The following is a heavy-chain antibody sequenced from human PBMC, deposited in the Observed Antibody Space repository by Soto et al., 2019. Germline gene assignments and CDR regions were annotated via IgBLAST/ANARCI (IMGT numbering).Heavy chain of an antibody. CDR1: GFTFTSSA. Sequence: QMQLVQSGPEVKKPGTSVKVSCKASGFTFTSSAMQWVRQARGQRLEWIGWIVVGSGNTNYAQKFQERVTITRDMSTSTAYMGLSSLSSEDTAVYYCAVGGNYGGSFGGMDVWGQGTTVTVSS. J-gene: IGHJ6*02. CDR2: IVVGSGNT. V-gene: IGHV1-58*02. CDR3: AVGGNYGGSFGGMDV. D-gene: IGHD4-17*01.